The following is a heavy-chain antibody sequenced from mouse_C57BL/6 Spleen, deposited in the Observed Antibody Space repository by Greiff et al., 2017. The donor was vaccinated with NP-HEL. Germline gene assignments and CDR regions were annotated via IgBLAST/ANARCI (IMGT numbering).Heavy chain of an antibody. CDR2: ISSGSSTI. J-gene: IGHJ2*01. D-gene: IGHD2-1*01. Sequence: DVMLVESGGGLVKPGGSLKLSCAASGFTFSDYGMHWVRQAPEKGLEWVAYISSGSSTIYYADTVKGRFTISRDNAKNTLFLQMTSLRSEDTAMYYCARRSGNYDYCDYWGQGTTLTVSS. V-gene: IGHV5-17*01. CDR3: ARRSGNYDYCDY. CDR1: GFTFSDYG.